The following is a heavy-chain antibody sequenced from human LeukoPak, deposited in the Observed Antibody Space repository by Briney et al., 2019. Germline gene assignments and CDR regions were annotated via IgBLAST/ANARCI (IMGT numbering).Heavy chain of an antibody. CDR1: GYRFTSYW. Sequence: GEPLRISCMASGYRFTSYWISWVRQMPAKGLEWMGRIDPSDSYTNYSPSFQGHVTISADKSISTAYLQWSSLKASDTAMYYCARQLFSGYDPDYWGQGTLVTVSS. CDR3: ARQLFSGYDPDY. D-gene: IGHD5-12*01. V-gene: IGHV5-10-1*01. CDR2: IDPSDSYT. J-gene: IGHJ4*02.